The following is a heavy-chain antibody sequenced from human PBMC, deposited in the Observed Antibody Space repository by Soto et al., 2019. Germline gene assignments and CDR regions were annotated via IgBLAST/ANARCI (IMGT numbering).Heavy chain of an antibody. D-gene: IGHD3-3*01. V-gene: IGHV3-23*01. CDR2: ISGSGGST. J-gene: IGHJ6*03. Sequence: GGSLRLSCAASGFTFSSYAMSWVRQAPGKGLEWVSAISGSGGSTYYADSVKGRFTISRDNSKNTLYLQMNSLRAEDTAVYYCAANYDFWSGYYYYYYYYMDVWGKGTTVTVSS. CDR1: GFTFSSYA. CDR3: AANYDFWSGYYYYYYYYMDV.